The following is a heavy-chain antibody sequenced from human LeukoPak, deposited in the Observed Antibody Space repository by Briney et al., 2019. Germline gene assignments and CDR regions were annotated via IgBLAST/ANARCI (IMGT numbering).Heavy chain of an antibody. D-gene: IGHD3-3*01. V-gene: IGHV5-51*01. Sequence: GESLQISCQGSGYSFTSYWIGWARQMPGKGLEWMGIIYPGDSDTRYSPSFQGQVTISADKSISTAYLQWSSLKASDTAMYYCARQHYDFWSGFDYWGQGTLVTVSS. CDR1: GYSFTSYW. J-gene: IGHJ4*02. CDR3: ARQHYDFWSGFDY. CDR2: IYPGDSDT.